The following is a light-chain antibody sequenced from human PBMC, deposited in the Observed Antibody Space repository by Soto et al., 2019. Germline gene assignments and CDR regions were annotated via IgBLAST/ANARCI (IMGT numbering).Light chain of an antibody. CDR1: GSNIGAGYE. CDR2: GNT. CDR3: QSYDSSLSVV. Sequence: QSVLTQPPSVSGAPRQRVTISCTGNGSNIGAGYEVHWYQQLLGAAPKLLIYGNTNRPSGVPDRFSGSKSGSSASLAITGLQAEDEADYYCQSYDSSLSVVFGGGTKLTVL. J-gene: IGLJ2*01. V-gene: IGLV1-40*01.